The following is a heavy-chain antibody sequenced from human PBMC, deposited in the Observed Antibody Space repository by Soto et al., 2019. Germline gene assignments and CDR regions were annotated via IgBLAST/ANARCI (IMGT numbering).Heavy chain of an antibody. Sequence: PSETLSLTCTVSGGSISSYYWSWIRQPPGKGLEWIGYIYYSGSTNYNPSLKSRVTISVDTSKNQFSLKLSSVTAADTAVYYCARSGSPAPRSRYSSSWYSFDYWGQGTLVTVSS. CDR2: IYYSGST. V-gene: IGHV4-59*01. D-gene: IGHD6-13*01. J-gene: IGHJ4*02. CDR1: GGSISSYY. CDR3: ARSGSPAPRSRYSSSWYSFDY.